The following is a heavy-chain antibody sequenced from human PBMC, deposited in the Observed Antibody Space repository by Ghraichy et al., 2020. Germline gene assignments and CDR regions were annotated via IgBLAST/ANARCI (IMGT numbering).Heavy chain of an antibody. CDR3: ARVWGSVDF. CDR1: GYPFTSYD. Sequence: ASVKVSCKTSGYPFTSYDINWVRQAPGQGLEWMGWMNPNSGNTGSAQKFQGRLIMTRSTSIRTAYMELSSLRSEDTAVYYCARVWGSVDFWGQGTLVTVSS. D-gene: IGHD3-16*01. CDR2: MNPNSGNT. J-gene: IGHJ4*02. V-gene: IGHV1-8*01.